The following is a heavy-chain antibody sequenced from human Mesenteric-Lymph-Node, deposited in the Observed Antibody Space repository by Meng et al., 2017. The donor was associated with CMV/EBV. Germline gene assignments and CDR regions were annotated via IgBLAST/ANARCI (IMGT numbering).Heavy chain of an antibody. Sequence: GGSLRLSCAASGVTFSIYEMNWVRQAPGKGLEWVSLISWDGGSTYYADSVKGRFTISRDNSKNSLYLQMNSLRTEDTALYYCAKDSEGYCTNGVCSLDYWGQGTLVTVSS. V-gene: IGHV3-43*02. CDR1: GVTFSIYE. CDR3: AKDSEGYCTNGVCSLDY. D-gene: IGHD2-8*01. J-gene: IGHJ4*02. CDR2: ISWDGGST.